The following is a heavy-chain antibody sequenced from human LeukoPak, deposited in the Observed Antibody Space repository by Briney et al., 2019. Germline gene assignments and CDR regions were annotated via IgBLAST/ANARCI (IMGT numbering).Heavy chain of an antibody. CDR1: GGSISSSSYY. J-gene: IGHJ3*02. CDR3: ARDRHDILTGYHLGAFDI. D-gene: IGHD3-9*01. Sequence: SETLSLTCTVSGGSISSSSYYWGWIRQPPGKGLEWIGSIYYSGSTYYNPSLKSRVTISVGTSKNQFSLQLNSVTPEDTAVYYCARDRHDILTGYHLGAFDIWGQGTMVTVSS. CDR2: IYYSGST. V-gene: IGHV4-39*07.